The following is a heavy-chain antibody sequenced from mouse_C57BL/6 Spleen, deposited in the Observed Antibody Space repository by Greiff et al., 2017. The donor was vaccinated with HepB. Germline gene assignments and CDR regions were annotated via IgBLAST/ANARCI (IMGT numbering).Heavy chain of an antibody. V-gene: IGHV5-9*01. CDR1: GFTFSSYT. Sequence: DVHLVESGGGLVKPGGSLKLSCAASGFTFSSYTMSWVRQTPEKRLEWVATISGGGGNTYYPDSVKGRFTISRDNAKNTLYLQMSSLRSEDTALYYCARQQLTGIYWYFDVWGTGTTVTVSS. D-gene: IGHD4-1*01. CDR3: ARQQLTGIYWYFDV. CDR2: ISGGGGNT. J-gene: IGHJ1*03.